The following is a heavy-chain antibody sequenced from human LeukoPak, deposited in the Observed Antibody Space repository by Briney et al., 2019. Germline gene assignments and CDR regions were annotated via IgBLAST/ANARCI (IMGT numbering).Heavy chain of an antibody. CDR1: GFTFSSYW. J-gene: IGHJ4*02. CDR3: ARQNKSASFDY. V-gene: IGHV3-7*04. Sequence: GGSLRLSCAASGFTFSSYWMSWVRQAPGKGLEWVANIKQDGSEKYYVDSVKGRFTISRDNAKNSLYLQMNGLRAEDTAVYYCARQNKSASFDYWGQGTLVTVSS. D-gene: IGHD2/OR15-2a*01. CDR2: IKQDGSEK.